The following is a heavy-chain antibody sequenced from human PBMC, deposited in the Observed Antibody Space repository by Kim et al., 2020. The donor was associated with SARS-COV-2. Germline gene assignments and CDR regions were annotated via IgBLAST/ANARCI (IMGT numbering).Heavy chain of an antibody. Sequence: RSNIDHADAVKGRFTIPRDNAKNSLYLQMNSLRAEDTAVYYCAALTTIQHWGQGTLVTVSS. CDR3: AALTTIQH. CDR2: RSNI. J-gene: IGHJ1*01. D-gene: IGHD4-17*01. V-gene: IGHV3-21*01.